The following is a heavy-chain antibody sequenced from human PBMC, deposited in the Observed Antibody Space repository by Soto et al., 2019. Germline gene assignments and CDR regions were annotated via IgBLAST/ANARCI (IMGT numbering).Heavy chain of an antibody. J-gene: IGHJ4*02. Sequence: PGGPLRLSCAASEFTFSSYSMNWVRRAPGKGLEWVSSISSSSSYIYYADSVKGRFTISRDNAKNSLYLQMNSLRAEDTAVYYCARGMVGYCSSPSCYVYWGQGTLVTVPQ. CDR3: ARGMVGYCSSPSCYVY. CDR1: EFTFSSYS. CDR2: ISSSSSYI. D-gene: IGHD2-2*01. V-gene: IGHV3-21*01.